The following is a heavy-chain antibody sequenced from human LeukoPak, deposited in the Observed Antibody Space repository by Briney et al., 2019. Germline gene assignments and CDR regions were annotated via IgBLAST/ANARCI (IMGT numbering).Heavy chain of an antibody. CDR1: GGSFSGYY. D-gene: IGHD3-10*01. CDR2: INHSGST. CDR3: ARRKGQTYYYGSGRGAYYFDY. Sequence: SSETLSLTCAVYGGSFSGYYWSWIRQPPGKGLEWIGEINHSGSTNYNPSLKSRVTISVDTSKNQFSLKLSSVTAADTAVYYCARRKGQTYYYGSGRGAYYFDYWGQGTLVTVSS. V-gene: IGHV4-34*01. J-gene: IGHJ4*02.